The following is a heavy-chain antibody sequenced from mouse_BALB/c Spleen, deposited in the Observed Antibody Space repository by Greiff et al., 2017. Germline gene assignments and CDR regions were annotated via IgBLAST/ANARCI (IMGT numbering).Heavy chain of an antibody. CDR2: ISTYYGDA. V-gene: IGHV1S137*01. J-gene: IGHJ2*01. CDR1: GYTFTDYA. Sequence: VQLQESGAELVRPGVSVKISCKGSGYTFTDYAMHWVKQSHAKSLEWIGVISTYYGDASYNQKFKGKATMTVDKSSSTAYMELARLTSEDSAIYYFARNGNFDYWGQGTTLTVSS. D-gene: IGHD2-1*01. CDR3: ARNGNFDY.